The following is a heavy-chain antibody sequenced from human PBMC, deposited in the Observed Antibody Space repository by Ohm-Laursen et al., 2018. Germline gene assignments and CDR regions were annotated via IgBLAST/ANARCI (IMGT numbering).Heavy chain of an antibody. CDR3: TRGSYYYGSGSSYGMDV. J-gene: IGHJ6*02. Sequence: GSLRLSCTASGFTFIDYDMSWIRQTPGKGLEWLSYITSGGGIIYSADSVKGRFTISRDNAKNSLYLQMNSLRAEDTALYHCTRGSYYYGSGSSYGMDVWGQGTTVTVSS. CDR1: GFTFIDYD. V-gene: IGHV3-11*01. D-gene: IGHD3-10*01. CDR2: ITSGGGII.